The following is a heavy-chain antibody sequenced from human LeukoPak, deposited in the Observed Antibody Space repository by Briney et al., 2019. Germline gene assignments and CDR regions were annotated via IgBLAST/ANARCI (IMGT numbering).Heavy chain of an antibody. J-gene: IGHJ3*02. D-gene: IGHD4-23*01. Sequence: GGSLRLSCAASGFTFSSYGMHWVRQAPGKGLEWVAAISYDGSNKYYADSVKGRFTISRDNSKNTLYLQMNSLRAEDTAVYYCAKDTVGAFDIWGQGTMVTVSS. CDR1: GFTFSSYG. CDR3: AKDTVGAFDI. V-gene: IGHV3-30*18. CDR2: ISYDGSNK.